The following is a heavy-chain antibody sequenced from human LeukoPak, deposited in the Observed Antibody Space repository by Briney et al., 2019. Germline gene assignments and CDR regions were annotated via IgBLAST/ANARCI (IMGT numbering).Heavy chain of an antibody. D-gene: IGHD6-19*01. V-gene: IGHV3-30*02. CDR3: AKEYSSGWSSGGAFDY. CDR1: GFTFSNYG. J-gene: IGHJ4*02. Sequence: GGSLRLSCAASGFTFSNYGMHWVRQAPGKGLEWVAFIRYDGSNRYYADSVRGRFTISRDNSKNTLYLQMNSLRAEDTAVYYCAKEYSSGWSSGGAFDYWGQGTLVTVSS. CDR2: IRYDGSNR.